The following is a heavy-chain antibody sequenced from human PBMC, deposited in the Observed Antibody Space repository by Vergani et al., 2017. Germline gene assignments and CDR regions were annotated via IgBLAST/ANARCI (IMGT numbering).Heavy chain of an antibody. CDR3: ARSIGYCAGATCRAYYFDH. D-gene: IGHD2-21*01. Sequence: QVQLVQSGAEVRKPGASVTVSCTASGYIFKNYYIHWLRQAPGQAFEWMGILNPTTGHTTSAQNFMGRVDMTRDPSTDTSTRTVQMTLSSLRSEDTAVYYCARSIGYCAGATCRAYYFDHWGQGTRVTVSS. J-gene: IGHJ5*02. CDR2: LNPTTGHT. V-gene: IGHV1-46*02. CDR1: GYIFKNYY.